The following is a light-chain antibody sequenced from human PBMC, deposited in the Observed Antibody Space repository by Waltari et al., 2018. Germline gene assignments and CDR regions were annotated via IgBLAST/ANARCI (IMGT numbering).Light chain of an antibody. V-gene: IGKV3-15*01. Sequence: EIVMTQSPATLSVSPGQRATLSCRASENVDNKLAWYQLKTGQDPRLLIYNTLIRATDIPARFSGSGSGTEFLLTISSLQSEDLAVYSCHQYYNWPQTFGQGTKVEIK. CDR1: ENVDNK. CDR3: HQYYNWPQT. CDR2: NTL. J-gene: IGKJ1*01.